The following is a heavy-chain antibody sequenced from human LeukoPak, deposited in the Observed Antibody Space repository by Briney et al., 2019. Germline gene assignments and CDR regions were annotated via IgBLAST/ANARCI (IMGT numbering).Heavy chain of an antibody. V-gene: IGHV4-38-2*02. D-gene: IGHD6-19*01. CDR2: IYHSGST. J-gene: IGHJ4*02. CDR1: AYSLSSGYY. Sequence: SETLSLTCAVSAYSLSSGYYWGWSRQPPGKGLEWIGSIYHSGSTYYNPSLKSRVTISVDTSKNQFSLKLNSVTAADTAVYYCARDRKAVAGTGYWGQGTLVTVSS. CDR3: ARDRKAVAGTGY.